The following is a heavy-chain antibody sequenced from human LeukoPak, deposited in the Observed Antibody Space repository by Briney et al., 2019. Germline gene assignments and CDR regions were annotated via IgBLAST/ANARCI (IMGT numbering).Heavy chain of an antibody. CDR3: ARDSGGNSDVLPAVIGGSFDY. J-gene: IGHJ4*02. CDR1: GYTFTSYY. Sequence: ASVKVSCKASGYTFTSYYMHWVRQAPGQGLEWMGIINPSGGSTSYAQKFQGRVTMTRDTSTSIVYMELSSLRSEDTAVYYCARDSGGNSDVLPAVIGGSFDYWGQGTLVTVSS. D-gene: IGHD4-23*01. CDR2: INPSGGST. V-gene: IGHV1-46*01.